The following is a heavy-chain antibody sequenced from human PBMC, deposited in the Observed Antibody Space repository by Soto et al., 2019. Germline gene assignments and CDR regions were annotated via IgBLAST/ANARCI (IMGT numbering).Heavy chain of an antibody. Sequence: EVQLVESGGGLVQPGGSLRLSCAASGFTFSSYSMNWVRQAPGKGLEWVSYISSSSSTIYYADSVKGRFTISSDNAKNSLYLQMNSLRDEDTAVYYCAAGRNYYDSSGYPWGQGTLVTVSS. D-gene: IGHD3-22*01. CDR2: ISSSSSTI. CDR3: AAGRNYYDSSGYP. V-gene: IGHV3-48*02. CDR1: GFTFSSYS. J-gene: IGHJ5*02.